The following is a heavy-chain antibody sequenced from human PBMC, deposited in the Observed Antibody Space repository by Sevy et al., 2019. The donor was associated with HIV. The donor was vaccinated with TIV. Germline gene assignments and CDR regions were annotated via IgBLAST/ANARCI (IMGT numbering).Heavy chain of an antibody. J-gene: IGHJ3*02. CDR2: INHSGGT. CDR1: GGSFSGYY. CDR3: ARHCTGSSCSHAFNI. Sequence: SETLSLTCAVYGGSFSGYYWSWIRQPPGKGLEWIGEINHSGGTNYNPSLKSRVTISVDPSKIQFSLRLNSVTAADTAGYYCARHCTGSSCSHAFNIWGQGTMVTVSS. V-gene: IGHV4-34*01. D-gene: IGHD2-15*01.